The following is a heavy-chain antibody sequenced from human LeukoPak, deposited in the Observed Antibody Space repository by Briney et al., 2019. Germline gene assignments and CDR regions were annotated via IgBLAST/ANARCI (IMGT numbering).Heavy chain of an antibody. Sequence: PGGSLRLSCAASGFTFSSYWMSWVRQAPGKGLEWVANIKQDGSEKYYVDSVKGRFTISRDNAKNSLYLQMNSLRAEDTAVYYCARNSYTAMVTYWYFDLWGRGTLVTVSS. CDR2: IKQDGSEK. V-gene: IGHV3-7*03. CDR1: GFTFSSYW. D-gene: IGHD5-18*01. CDR3: ARNSYTAMVTYWYFDL. J-gene: IGHJ2*01.